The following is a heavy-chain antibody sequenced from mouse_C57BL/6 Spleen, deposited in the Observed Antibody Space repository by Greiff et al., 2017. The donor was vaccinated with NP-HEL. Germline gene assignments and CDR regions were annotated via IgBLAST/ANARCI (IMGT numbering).Heavy chain of an antibody. CDR2: ISSGGSYT. CDR1: GFTFSSYG. CDR3: ARPHFASVYFDY. J-gene: IGHJ2*01. V-gene: IGHV5-6*01. Sequence: EVKLMESGGDLVKPGGSLKLSCAASGFTFSSYGMSWVRQTPDKRLEWVATISSGGSYTYYPDSVKGRFTISRDNAKNTLYLQMSSLKSEDTAMYYCARPHFASVYFDYWGQGTTLTVSS.